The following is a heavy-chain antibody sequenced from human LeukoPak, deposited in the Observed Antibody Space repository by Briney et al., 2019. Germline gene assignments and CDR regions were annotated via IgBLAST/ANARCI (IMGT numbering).Heavy chain of an antibody. V-gene: IGHV3-30*18. D-gene: IGHD2-2*01. CDR3: AKEVKDCSSTSCYYCYGMDV. CDR2: ISYDGSNK. J-gene: IGHJ6*04. Sequence: GGSLRLSCAASGFTFSSYGMHWVRQAPGKGLEWVAVISYDGSNKYYADSVKGRFTISRDNSKNTLYLQMNSLRAEDTAVYYCAKEVKDCSSTSCYYCYGMDVWGKGTTVTVSS. CDR1: GFTFSSYG.